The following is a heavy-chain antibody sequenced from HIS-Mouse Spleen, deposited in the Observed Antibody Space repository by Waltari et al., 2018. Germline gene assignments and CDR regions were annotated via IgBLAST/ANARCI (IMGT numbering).Heavy chain of an antibody. CDR3: ARVTGGGY. CDR1: GFTVSRSA. D-gene: IGHD3-10*01. Sequence: QVQLVESGGGVVQPGRSLSLSCSASGFTVSRSAMHWVRRAPGKGLEWVAVISYDGSNKYYADSVKGRFTISRDNSKNTLYLQMNSLRAEDTAVYYCARVTGGGYWGQGTLVTVSS. CDR2: ISYDGSNK. J-gene: IGHJ4*02. V-gene: IGHV3-30-3*01.